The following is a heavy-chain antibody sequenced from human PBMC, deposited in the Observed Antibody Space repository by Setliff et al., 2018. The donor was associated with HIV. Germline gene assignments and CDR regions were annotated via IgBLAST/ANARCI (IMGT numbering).Heavy chain of an antibody. V-gene: IGHV4-34*01. CDR1: GGSFSGYY. CDR2: IKDNGST. D-gene: IGHD3-10*01. CDR3: ARVRGRYYYHYAMDV. J-gene: IGHJ6*02. Sequence: SETLSLTCAVYGGSFSGYYWSWIRQPPGKGLEWIGEIKDNGSTNYNPSLKSRVTISVDTSKNQFSLKLSSVTAADTAVYYCARVRGRYYYHYAMDVWGQGTTVTVSS.